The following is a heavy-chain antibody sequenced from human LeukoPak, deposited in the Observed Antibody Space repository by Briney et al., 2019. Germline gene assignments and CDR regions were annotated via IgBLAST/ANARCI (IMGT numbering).Heavy chain of an antibody. CDR2: ISGSGGST. CDR3: ARDPDYDFWSGYTYYFDY. Sequence: GGSLRLSCAASGFTFSSYAMSWVRQAPGKGLEWVSAISGSGGSTYYADSVKGRFTISRDNSKNTLYLQMNSLRAEDTAVYYCARDPDYDFWSGYTYYFDYWGQGTLVTVSS. CDR1: GFTFSSYA. J-gene: IGHJ4*02. D-gene: IGHD3-3*01. V-gene: IGHV3-23*01.